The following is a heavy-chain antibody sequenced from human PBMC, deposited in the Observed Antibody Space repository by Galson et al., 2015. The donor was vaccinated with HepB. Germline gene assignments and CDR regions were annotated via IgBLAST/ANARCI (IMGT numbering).Heavy chain of an antibody. D-gene: IGHD3-10*01. J-gene: IGHJ4*02. CDR1: GFTFSSYA. V-gene: IGHV3-30*04. CDR3: ASLMVRGVTLDY. Sequence: SLRLSCAASGFTFSSYAMHWVRQAPGKGLEWVAVISYDGSNKYYADSVKGRFTISRDNSKNTLYLQMNSLRAEDTAVYYCASLMVRGVTLDYWGQGTLVTVSS. CDR2: ISYDGSNK.